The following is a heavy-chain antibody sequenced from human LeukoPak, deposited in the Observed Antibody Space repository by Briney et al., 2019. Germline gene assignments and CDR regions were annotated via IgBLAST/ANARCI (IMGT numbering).Heavy chain of an antibody. CDR3: ARDFWGAYRVDFFDY. CDR2: IKQDGSET. D-gene: IGHD3-3*01. Sequence: GGSLRLSCAASGFTFSNYRMSWVRRAPGKGLEWVANIKQDGSETYYVDSVRGRFTVSRDNAKNSLYLQMNSLRAGDTAVYYCARDFWGAYRVDFFDYWGQGTLVTVSS. CDR1: GFTFSNYR. J-gene: IGHJ4*02. V-gene: IGHV3-7*01.